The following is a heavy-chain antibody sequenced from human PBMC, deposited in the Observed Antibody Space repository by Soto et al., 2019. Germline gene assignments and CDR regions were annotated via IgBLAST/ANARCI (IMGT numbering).Heavy chain of an antibody. CDR3: ATRYFDWLPNYYGMDV. CDR2: IYSGGST. D-gene: IGHD3-9*01. J-gene: IGHJ6*02. Sequence: EVQLVESGGGLIQPGGSLRLSCAASGFTVSSNYMSWVRQAPGKGLEWVSVIYSGGSTYYADSVKGRFTISRDNSKNTLYLQMNSLRAEDTAVYYRATRYFDWLPNYYGMDVWGQGTTVTVSS. V-gene: IGHV3-53*01. CDR1: GFTVSSNY.